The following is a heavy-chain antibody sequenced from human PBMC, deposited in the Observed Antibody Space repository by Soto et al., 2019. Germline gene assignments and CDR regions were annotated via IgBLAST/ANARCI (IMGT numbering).Heavy chain of an antibody. J-gene: IGHJ4*02. CDR1: GGSFSGYY. CDR2: INHSGST. CDR3: ATSQKGYNWNYFDH. V-gene: IGHV4-34*01. D-gene: IGHD1-20*01. Sequence: SETLSLTCAVYGGSFSGYYWSWIRQPPGKGLEWIGEINHSGSTNYNPSLKSRVTISVDTSKNQFSLKLSGVSAADTVVYYCATSQKGYNWNYFDHWGQGALVTVSS.